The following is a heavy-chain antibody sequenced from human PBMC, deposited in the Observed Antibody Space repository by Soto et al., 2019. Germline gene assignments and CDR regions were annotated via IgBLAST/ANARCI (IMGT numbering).Heavy chain of an antibody. CDR2: FDPEDGET. CDR3: VRDRELGY. Sequence: ASVKVACKVSGYTLTDLSMHWVRQAPGKGLEWMGGFDPEDGETIYAQNFQGRVTMTKDTSASTVYMELSSLSSEDPAVYYWVRDRELGYWGRETLVTVSS. D-gene: IGHD1-26*01. J-gene: IGHJ4*02. CDR1: GYTLTDLS. V-gene: IGHV1-24*01.